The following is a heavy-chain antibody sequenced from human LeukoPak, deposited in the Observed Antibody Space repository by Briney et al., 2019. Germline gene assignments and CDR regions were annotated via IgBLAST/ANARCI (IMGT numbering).Heavy chain of an antibody. D-gene: IGHD4-17*01. V-gene: IGHV4-59*01. J-gene: IGHJ4*02. CDR1: GGSISSYY. Sequence: PSETLSLTRTVSGGSISSYYWSWIRQPPGKGLEKIGYIYYIGSTNYNPSLKSRVNISVDTSKNQFSLKLCSVTAADTAVYYCARGRMTTVTTATLDYWGQGTLVTVSS. CDR2: IYYIGST. CDR3: ARGRMTTVTTATLDY.